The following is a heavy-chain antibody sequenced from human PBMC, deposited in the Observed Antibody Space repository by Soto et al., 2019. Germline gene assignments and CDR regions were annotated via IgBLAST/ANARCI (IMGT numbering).Heavy chain of an antibody. V-gene: IGHV4-4*02. Sequence: SETLSLTCAVSGASIGRSNWWSWVRQSPGKGLEWIGEIYHSGSTSYNPSLKSRVTISVDKSQNHFSLKLTSVTAADMAVYYCARVGNLYYFDYWGQGALVTVSS. J-gene: IGHJ4*02. CDR3: ARVGNLYYFDY. CDR1: GASIGRSNW. CDR2: IYHSGST.